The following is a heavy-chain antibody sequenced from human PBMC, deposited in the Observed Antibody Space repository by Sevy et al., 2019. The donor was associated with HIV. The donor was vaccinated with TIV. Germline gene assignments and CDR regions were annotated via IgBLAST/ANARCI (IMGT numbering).Heavy chain of an antibody. Sequence: GGSLRLSCAASGFTFSSYAMSWVRQAPGKGLEWVSAISGSGGSTYYADSVKGRFTIPRDNSKNTLYLQMNSLRAEDTAVYYCAKAGGYCSSTSCYVDYYYGMDVWGQGTTVTVSS. CDR2: ISGSGGST. V-gene: IGHV3-23*01. D-gene: IGHD2-2*01. CDR1: GFTFSSYA. J-gene: IGHJ6*02. CDR3: AKAGGYCSSTSCYVDYYYGMDV.